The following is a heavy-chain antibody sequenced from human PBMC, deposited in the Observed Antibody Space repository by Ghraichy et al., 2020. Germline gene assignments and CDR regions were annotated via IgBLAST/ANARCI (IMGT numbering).Heavy chain of an antibody. CDR3: ASGRANINYYDSSGQDAVDI. CDR1: GYTFTGYY. CDR2: INPNSGGT. D-gene: IGHD3-22*01. V-gene: IGHV1-2*02. Sequence: ASVKVSCKASGYTFTGYYMHWVRQAPGQGLEWMGWINPNSGGTNYAQKFQGRVTMTRDTSTSTAYMELSRLRSDDTAVYYCASGRANINYYDSSGQDAVDIWGKGTMVTVSS. J-gene: IGHJ3*02.